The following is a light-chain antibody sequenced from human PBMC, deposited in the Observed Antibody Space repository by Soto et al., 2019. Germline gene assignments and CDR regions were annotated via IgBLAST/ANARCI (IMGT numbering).Light chain of an antibody. CDR2: GTS. CDR1: QSVSNT. Sequence: EIIMTQSPATLSVSPGEGATLSCRASQSVSNTLAWYQHKPGQTPRLLIYGTSTRATDVPVRFSGSGSGTEFTLTISSLQSEDFAVYYCQRYNNWPLTFGGGTKVDIK. V-gene: IGKV3-15*01. J-gene: IGKJ4*01. CDR3: QRYNNWPLT.